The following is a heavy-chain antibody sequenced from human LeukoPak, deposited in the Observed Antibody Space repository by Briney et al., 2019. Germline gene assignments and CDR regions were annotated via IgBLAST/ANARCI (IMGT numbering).Heavy chain of an antibody. J-gene: IGHJ4*02. CDR1: GGSISSGGYY. V-gene: IGHV4-31*03. D-gene: IGHD3-22*01. Sequence: SETLPLTCTVSGGSISSGGYYWSWIRQHPGKGLEWIGYIYYSGSTYYNPSLKSRVTISVDTSKNQFSLKLSSVTAADTAVYYCARATYHSSGYLDYWGQGTLVTVSS. CDR2: IYYSGST. CDR3: ARATYHSSGYLDY.